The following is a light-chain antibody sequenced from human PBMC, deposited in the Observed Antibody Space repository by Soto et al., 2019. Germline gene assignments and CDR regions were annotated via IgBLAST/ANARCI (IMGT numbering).Light chain of an antibody. Sequence: QSVLTQPPSASGTPGQRVTISCSGSSSNIGSNAVNWYQQLPGTAPKLLIYTFAQRPSGVPDRFSGSKSGTSASLAISGLQSEDEADYYCASWAVRLNAWVFGGGTKLTVL. CDR3: ASWAVRLNAWV. J-gene: IGLJ3*02. CDR2: TFA. CDR1: SSNIGSNA. V-gene: IGLV1-44*01.